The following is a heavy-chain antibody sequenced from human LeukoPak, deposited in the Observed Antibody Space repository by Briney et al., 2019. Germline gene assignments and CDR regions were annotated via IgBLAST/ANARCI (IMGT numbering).Heavy chain of an antibody. CDR3: ARGGYCSSTSCRTLDY. Sequence: TSVKVSCKASGYTFTSYGISWVRQAPGQGLEWMGWISAYNGNTNYAQKLQGRVTMTTDTSTSTAYMELRSLRSDDTAVYYCARGGYCSSTSCRTLDYWGQGTLVTVSS. CDR2: ISAYNGNT. D-gene: IGHD2-2*01. CDR1: GYTFTSYG. V-gene: IGHV1-18*01. J-gene: IGHJ4*02.